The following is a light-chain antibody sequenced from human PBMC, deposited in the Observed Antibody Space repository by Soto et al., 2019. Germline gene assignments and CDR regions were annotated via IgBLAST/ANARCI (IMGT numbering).Light chain of an antibody. CDR1: DNDVGRYDY. Sequence: QSVLTQPPSASGSPGMSVTLSCSGTDNDVGRYDYVSWYQQHPGKAPKLLIYEVSKRPSGVPDRFSASKSGNTASLTVSGLQGEDEADYYCMSYVRGNSVAFGGGTKLTVL. CDR3: MSYVRGNSVA. CDR2: EVS. V-gene: IGLV2-8*01. J-gene: IGLJ2*01.